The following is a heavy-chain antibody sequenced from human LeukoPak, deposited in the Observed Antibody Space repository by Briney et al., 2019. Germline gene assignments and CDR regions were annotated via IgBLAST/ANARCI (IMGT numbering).Heavy chain of an antibody. J-gene: IGHJ4*02. CDR3: AKDPGYSYGYSPDY. Sequence: GGSLRLSCAASGFTVSSNYMSWVRQAPGKGLEWVSVIYSGGSTYYADSVKGRFTISRDNSKNTLYLQMNSLRAEDTAVYYCAKDPGYSYGYSPDYWGQGTLVTVSS. CDR1: GFTVSSNY. CDR2: IYSGGST. V-gene: IGHV3-53*01. D-gene: IGHD5-18*01.